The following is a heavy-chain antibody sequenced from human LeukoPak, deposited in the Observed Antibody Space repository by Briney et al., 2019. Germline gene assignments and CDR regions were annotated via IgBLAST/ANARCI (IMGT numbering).Heavy chain of an antibody. CDR3: AKAPRQWLRFYYFDY. CDR1: GFTFSSYA. CDR2: ISGSGGST. V-gene: IGHV3-23*01. Sequence: PGGSLRLSCAASGFTFSSYAMSWVRQAPGKGLEWVSAISGSGGSTYYADSVKGRFTISRDNSKNTLYLQMNSLRAEDTAVYYCAKAPRQWLRFYYFDYWGQGTLVTVSS. D-gene: IGHD5-12*01. J-gene: IGHJ4*02.